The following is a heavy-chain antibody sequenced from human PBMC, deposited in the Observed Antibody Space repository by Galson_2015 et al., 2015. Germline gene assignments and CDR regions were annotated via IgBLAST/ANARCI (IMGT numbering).Heavy chain of an antibody. Sequence: SLRLSCAASGFTVSSNYMSWVRQAPGKGLEWVSVIYSGGNTYYADSVKGRFTISRDNSKNTLYLQMNSLRAADTAVYYCARGGYSSSWYSFDYWGQGTPVTVSS. CDR1: GFTVSSNY. D-gene: IGHD6-13*01. V-gene: IGHV3-66*02. J-gene: IGHJ4*02. CDR3: ARGGYSSSWYSFDY. CDR2: IYSGGNT.